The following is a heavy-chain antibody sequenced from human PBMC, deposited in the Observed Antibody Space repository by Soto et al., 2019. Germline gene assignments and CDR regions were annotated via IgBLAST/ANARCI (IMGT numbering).Heavy chain of an antibody. CDR1: GGSIRSDDYY. CDR3: ARHNAVGATPDF. J-gene: IGHJ4*02. D-gene: IGHD1-26*01. Sequence: QLQLQESGPGLVKPSETLSLTCTVSGGSIRSDDYYWGWIRQPPGKGLEWIGTVSYSATTYYNPSLKSPATISVDTSKRQFSLRLSSTTAPDTAVYNCARHNAVGATPDFWGQGTLVTVSS. V-gene: IGHV4-39*01. CDR2: VSYSATT.